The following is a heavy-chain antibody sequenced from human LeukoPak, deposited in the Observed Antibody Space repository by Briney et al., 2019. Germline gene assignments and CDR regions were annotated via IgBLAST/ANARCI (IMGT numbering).Heavy chain of an antibody. V-gene: IGHV4-34*01. D-gene: IGHD3-22*01. Sequence: SETLSLTCAVYGGSFSGYYWSWIRQPPGKRLEWIGRINHGGSTNYNPSLKSRVTLSEDTPKNQFSLKLSSVTAADTAVYYCARGTYDTSGYCFYFDYWGQGILVTVSS. CDR1: GGSFSGYY. CDR3: ARGTYDTSGYCFYFDY. J-gene: IGHJ4*02. CDR2: INHGGST.